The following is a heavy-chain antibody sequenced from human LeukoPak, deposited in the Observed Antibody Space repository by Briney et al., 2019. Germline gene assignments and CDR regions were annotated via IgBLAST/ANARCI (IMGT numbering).Heavy chain of an antibody. CDR1: GASTTSYY. V-gene: IGHV4-39*01. D-gene: IGHD2-2*01. J-gene: IGHJ5*02. CDR2: IYYSGST. CDR3: ARLRGYCRSTSCYRWYNWFDP. Sequence: SETLSLTCSVSGASTTSYYWGWIRQPPGKGLEWIGSIYYSGSTYYNPSLKSRVTISVDTSKNQFSLKLSSVTAADTAVYYCARLRGYCRSTSCYRWYNWFDPWGQGTLVTVSS.